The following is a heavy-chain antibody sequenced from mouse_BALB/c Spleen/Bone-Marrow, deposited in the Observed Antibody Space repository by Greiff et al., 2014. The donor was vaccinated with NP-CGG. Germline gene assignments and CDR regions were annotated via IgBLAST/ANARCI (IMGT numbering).Heavy chain of an antibody. Sequence: QVQLQQSGAKLARPGASVKMSCKASGYTFTSYTMHWVKQRPGQGLEWIGYINPSSGYTNYNQKFKDKATLTADKSSSTAYMQLSSLTSEDSAVYYCARSRDFTTGFAYWGQGTLVTVSA. CDR2: INPSSGYT. CDR3: ARSRDFTTGFAY. D-gene: IGHD1-1*01. V-gene: IGHV1-4*01. CDR1: GYTFTSYT. J-gene: IGHJ3*01.